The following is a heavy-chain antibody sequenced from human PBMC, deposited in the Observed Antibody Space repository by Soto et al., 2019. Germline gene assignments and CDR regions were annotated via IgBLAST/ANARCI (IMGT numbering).Heavy chain of an antibody. CDR3: VRATAARQRDYSYHYYLHI. V-gene: IGHV1-46*03. J-gene: IGHJ6*03. Sequence: ASVKVSCKASGYTFTSYAMHWVRQAPGQRLEWMGVINPDGGSTKYAQKFQGRVTLTRDTSTSTVYVELSSLRSDDTAVYFCVRATAARQRDYSYHYYLHIWGKGTTVTVSS. D-gene: IGHD6-6*01. CDR1: GYTFTSYA. CDR2: INPDGGST.